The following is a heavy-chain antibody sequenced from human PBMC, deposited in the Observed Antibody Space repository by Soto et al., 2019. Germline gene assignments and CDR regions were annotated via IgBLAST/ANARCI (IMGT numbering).Heavy chain of an antibody. V-gene: IGHV4-39*01. D-gene: IGHD3-10*01. CDR2: IYYSGST. Sequence: PSETLSLTCTVSGGSISSSSYYWGWIRQPPGKGLEWIGSIYYSGSTYYNPSLKSRVTISVDTSKSQFSLKLSSVTAADTAVYYCSRRGPTYSGSGTHSGFIDYWGQGILVTVSS. J-gene: IGHJ4*02. CDR1: GGSISSSSYY. CDR3: SRRGPTYSGSGTHSGFIDY.